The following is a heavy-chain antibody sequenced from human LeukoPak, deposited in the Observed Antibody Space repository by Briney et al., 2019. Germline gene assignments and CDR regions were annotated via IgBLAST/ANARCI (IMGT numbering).Heavy chain of an antibody. V-gene: IGHV4-59*01. CDR1: GGSISSYY. CDR2: IYYSGST. Sequence: SETLSLTCTVSGGSISSYYWSWIRQPPGKGLEGIGYIYYSGSTNYNPSLKSRVTISVDTSKNQFSLKLSSVTAADTAVYYCARDLRKGGYDYWGQGTLVTVSS. CDR3: ARDLRKGGYDY. D-gene: IGHD6-13*01. J-gene: IGHJ4*02.